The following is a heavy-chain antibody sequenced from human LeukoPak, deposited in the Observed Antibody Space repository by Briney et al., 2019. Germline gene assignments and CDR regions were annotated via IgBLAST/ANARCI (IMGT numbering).Heavy chain of an antibody. D-gene: IGHD2-15*01. V-gene: IGHV3-23*01. Sequence: PGGSLRLSCAASEFTFSTYSMSWVRQAPGKGLEWVSAISGSGGSTYYADSVKGRFTISRDNSKNTLYLQMNSLRAEDTAVYYCAKDRRGYDYWGQGTLVTVSS. CDR2: ISGSGGST. CDR1: EFTFSTYS. J-gene: IGHJ4*02. CDR3: AKDRRGYDY.